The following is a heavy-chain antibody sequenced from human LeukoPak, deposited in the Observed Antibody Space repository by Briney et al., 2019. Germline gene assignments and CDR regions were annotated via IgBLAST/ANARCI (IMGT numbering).Heavy chain of an antibody. CDR2: ISSSSSYI. D-gene: IGHD4-17*01. V-gene: IGHV3-21*01. J-gene: IGHJ4*02. CDR1: GFTFSSYS. Sequence: GGSLILSCAASGFTFSSYSMNWVRQAPGKGLEWVSSISSSSSYIYYADSVKGRFTISRDNAKNSLYLQMNSLRAEDTAVYYCARDPDDYGDLVDYWGQGTLVTVSS. CDR3: ARDPDDYGDLVDY.